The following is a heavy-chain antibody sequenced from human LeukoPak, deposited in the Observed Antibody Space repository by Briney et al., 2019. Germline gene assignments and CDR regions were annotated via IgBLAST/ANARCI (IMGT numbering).Heavy chain of an antibody. J-gene: IGHJ5*02. CDR3: ARGTSDYVWGSWNWFDP. D-gene: IGHD3-16*01. V-gene: IGHV4-59*01. CDR1: GGSISSYY. Sequence: SETLSLTCTVSGGSISSYYWSWIRQPPGKGLEWIGYIYYSGSTNYNPSLKSRVTISVDTSKNQFSLKLSSVTAADTAVYYCARGTSDYVWGSWNWFDPWGQGTLVTASS. CDR2: IYYSGST.